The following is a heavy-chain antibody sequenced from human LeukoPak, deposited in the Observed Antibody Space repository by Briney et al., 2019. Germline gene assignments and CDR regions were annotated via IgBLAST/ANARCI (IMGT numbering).Heavy chain of an antibody. CDR3: AREAYSSSPGAFDI. Sequence: PSETLSLTCTVSGGSISSYYWSWIRQPAGKGLEWIGRIYTSGSTNYNPSLKSRVTMSVDTSKNQFSLKLSSVTAADTAVYYCAREAYSSSPGAFDIWGQGTMVIVSS. J-gene: IGHJ3*02. CDR2: IYTSGST. V-gene: IGHV4-4*07. CDR1: GGSISSYY. D-gene: IGHD6-6*01.